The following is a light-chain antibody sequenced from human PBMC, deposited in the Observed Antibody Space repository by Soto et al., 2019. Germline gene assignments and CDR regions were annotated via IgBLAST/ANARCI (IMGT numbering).Light chain of an antibody. CDR3: QQYNNWPRT. CDR1: QSLSSN. V-gene: IGKV3-15*01. CDR2: GAS. Sequence: EIVMTQSPATLSVSPGERATLSCRASQSLSSNLAWYQQKPGQAPRLLIYGASTRATGIPARFSAGGSGTEFTLTISSLQSEDFAVYYCQQYNNWPRTFGQGTKVDIK. J-gene: IGKJ1*01.